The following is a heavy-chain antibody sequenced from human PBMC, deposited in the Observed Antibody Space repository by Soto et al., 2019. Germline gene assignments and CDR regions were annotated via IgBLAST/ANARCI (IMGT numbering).Heavy chain of an antibody. Sequence: ASVKVYCKASGYTFTSYYMHWVRQAPGQGLEWMGIINPSGGSTSYAQKFQGRVTMTRDTSTSTVYMELSSLRSEDTAVYYCARSSRMLPFDYWGQGTLVTVSS. CDR1: GYTFTSYY. J-gene: IGHJ4*02. D-gene: IGHD2-8*01. CDR2: INPSGGST. CDR3: ARSSRMLPFDY. V-gene: IGHV1-46*01.